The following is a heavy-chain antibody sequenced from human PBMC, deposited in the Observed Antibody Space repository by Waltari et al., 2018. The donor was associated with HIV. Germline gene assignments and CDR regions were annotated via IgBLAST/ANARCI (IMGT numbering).Heavy chain of an antibody. CDR2: INPKTGDT. D-gene: IGHD3-10*01. CDR1: AYAFTGFY. J-gene: IGHJ4*02. CDR3: ARDPSYGFGENDY. V-gene: IGHV1-2*02. Sequence: QVQLVESGAEVKKPGASLTVTCKASAYAFTGFYLPWVRPAPGKGLEWVGWINPKTGDTNFAQKFQGRVTMTRDTSISTAYMELSRLTSDDTAVYYCARDPSYGFGENDYWGQGTLFTVSS.